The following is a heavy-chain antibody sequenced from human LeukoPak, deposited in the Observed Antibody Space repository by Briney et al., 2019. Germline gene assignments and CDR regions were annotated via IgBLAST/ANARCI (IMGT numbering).Heavy chain of an antibody. CDR1: GFTFSSSE. D-gene: IGHD2-2*03. CDR3: ARAPVLDAFDF. Sequence: GGSLRLSCVASGFTFSSSEMNWARRSPGKGLGWRSYISKSGRTIYYADSVKARFTVSRDNAKNSLYLRMNSLGAEDTAFYYCARAPVLDAFDFWGQGTLVTVSS. CDR2: ISKSGRTI. J-gene: IGHJ4*02. V-gene: IGHV3-48*03.